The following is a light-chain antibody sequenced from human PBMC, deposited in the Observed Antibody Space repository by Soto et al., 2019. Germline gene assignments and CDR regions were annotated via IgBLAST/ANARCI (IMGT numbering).Light chain of an antibody. Sequence: DIQMTHSPSTLSASVGDRVTITCRASQSISDLLAWYQQKPGKAPKLLIYKASTLESGVPSRFSGSGSGTEFTLTISSLQPDDLATYYCQQYNTYSPFGGGTKVELK. J-gene: IGKJ4*02. CDR3: QQYNTYSP. V-gene: IGKV1-5*03. CDR1: QSISDL. CDR2: KAS.